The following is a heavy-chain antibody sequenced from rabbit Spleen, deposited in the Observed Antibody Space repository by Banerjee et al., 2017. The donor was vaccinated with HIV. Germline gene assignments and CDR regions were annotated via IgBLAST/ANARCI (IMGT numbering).Heavy chain of an antibody. D-gene: IGHD2-1*01. CDR1: GIDFSRNYD. Sequence: QEQLVESGGGLVQPGASLTLTCIVSGIDFSRNYDMCWVRQAPGKGLEWIACIYTGNGKTYFATWAKGRFTISKTSSTTVTLQMTSLTVADTATYFCARSDDDSDDYGYYFNLWGPGTLVTVS. J-gene: IGHJ4*01. CDR3: ARSDDDSDDYGYYFNL. CDR2: IYTGNGKT. V-gene: IGHV1S45*01.